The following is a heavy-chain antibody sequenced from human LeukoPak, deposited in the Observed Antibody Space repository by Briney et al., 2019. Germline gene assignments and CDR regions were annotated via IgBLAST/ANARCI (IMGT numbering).Heavy chain of an antibody. CDR2: IYHSGST. D-gene: IGHD2-15*01. CDR3: ARDIEGYCSGGSCYGAFDI. Sequence: PSETLSLTCAVSGGSISSGGYSWSWIRQPPGKGLEWIGYIYHSGSTYYNPSLKSRVTISVDRSKNQFSLKLSSVTAADTAVCYCARDIEGYCSGGSCYGAFDIWGQGTMVTVSS. V-gene: IGHV4-30-2*01. J-gene: IGHJ3*02. CDR1: GGSISSGGYS.